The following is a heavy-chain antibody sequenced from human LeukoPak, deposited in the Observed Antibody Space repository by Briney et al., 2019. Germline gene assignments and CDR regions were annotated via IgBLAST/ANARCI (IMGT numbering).Heavy chain of an antibody. CDR1: GYTFPRYD. Sequence: GASVKLSCKASGYTFPRYDINWVGRASGQGLEWMGWINSNRGNTGYAQNLQRRVTMTRTNSISTAYMELSRLRSEDTAVYYCARGRLNWIDYWGQGTLVTVSS. CDR2: INSNRGNT. D-gene: IGHD1-1*01. V-gene: IGHV1-8*01. J-gene: IGHJ4*02. CDR3: ARGRLNWIDY.